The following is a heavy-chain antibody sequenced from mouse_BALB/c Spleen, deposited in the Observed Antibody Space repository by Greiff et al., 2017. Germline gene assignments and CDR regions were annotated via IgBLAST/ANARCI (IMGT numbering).Heavy chain of an antibody. D-gene: IGHD1-1*01. CDR3: ARGGSMDY. Sequence: VKLMESGAELARPGASVKLSCKASGYTFTSYWMQWVKQRPGQGLEWIGAIYPGDGDTRYTQKFKGKATLTADKSSSTAYMQLSSLASEDSAVYYCARGGSMDYWGQGTTLTVAS. CDR2: IYPGDGDT. CDR1: GYTFTSYW. J-gene: IGHJ2*01. V-gene: IGHV1-87*01.